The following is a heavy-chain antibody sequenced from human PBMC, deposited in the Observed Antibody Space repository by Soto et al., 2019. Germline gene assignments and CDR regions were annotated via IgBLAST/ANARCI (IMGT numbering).Heavy chain of an antibody. CDR1: AYTFTSYG. J-gene: IGHJ4*02. D-gene: IGHD3-10*01. CDR3: ARAYSSGSSYMFDY. Sequence: GASVKVSCKDSAYTFTSYGISWVRQAPGQGLEWMGWISAYNGTTNYAQKLQGRVTMTADASTSTAYMELSSLGSEDTAVYYCARAYSSGSSYMFDYWGQGTLVTVSS. CDR2: ISAYNGTT. V-gene: IGHV1-18*04.